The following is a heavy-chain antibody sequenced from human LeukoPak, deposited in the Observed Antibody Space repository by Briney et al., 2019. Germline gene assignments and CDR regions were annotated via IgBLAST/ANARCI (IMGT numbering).Heavy chain of an antibody. CDR2: IYPGDSDT. V-gene: IGHV5-51*01. CDR1: GYSFTSYW. J-gene: IGHJ4*02. CDR3: ARSIAAAGTWFDY. Sequence: GEALKISCKGSGYSFTSYWIGWVRQMPGKGLEWMGIIYPGDSDTRYSPSFQGQVTIPADKSISTAYLQWSSLKASDTAMYYCARSIAAAGTWFDYWGQGTLVTVSS. D-gene: IGHD6-13*01.